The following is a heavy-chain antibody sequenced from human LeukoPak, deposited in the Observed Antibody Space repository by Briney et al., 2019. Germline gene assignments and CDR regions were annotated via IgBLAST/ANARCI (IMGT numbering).Heavy chain of an antibody. CDR2: IWYDGSNK. V-gene: IGHV3-33*01. CDR1: GFTFSTYG. J-gene: IGHJ4*02. Sequence: GGSLRLSCEASGFTFSTYGMHWVRQAPGKGLEWVAVIWYDGSNKDYADSVKGRFTISRDNSKNTLYLQMSSLRAEDTAVYYCASDYGNQPWDYWGQGTLVTVSS. D-gene: IGHD4-17*01. CDR3: ASDYGNQPWDY.